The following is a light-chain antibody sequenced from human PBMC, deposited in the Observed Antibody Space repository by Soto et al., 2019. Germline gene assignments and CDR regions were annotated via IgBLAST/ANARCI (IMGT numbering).Light chain of an antibody. V-gene: IGKV3-20*01. CDR1: QIVSNTY. CDR2: GAS. Sequence: EVVSTPSPGTLSFSPVKIATVSCIASQIVSNTYVAWYQHIPGQTPRLLIYGASNRATGIPDRFSGSGSGTDFTLTISRLEPEDFAVYYCQKHDNSPWMCGQGNTGGIK. CDR3: QKHDNSPWM. J-gene: IGKJ1*01.